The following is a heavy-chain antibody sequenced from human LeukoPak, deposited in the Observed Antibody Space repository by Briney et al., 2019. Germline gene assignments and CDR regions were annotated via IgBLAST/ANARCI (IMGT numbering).Heavy chain of an antibody. CDR1: GYTFTSYG. J-gene: IGHJ4*02. Sequence: ASVKVSCKASGYTFTSYGISWVRHDPGQGLEWMGWISAYNGNTNYAQKLQGRVTMTTDTSTSTAYMELRSLRSDDTAVYYCARDLIYGGNTYFDYWGQGTLVTVSS. CDR3: ARDLIYGGNTYFDY. D-gene: IGHD4-23*01. V-gene: IGHV1-18*01. CDR2: ISAYNGNT.